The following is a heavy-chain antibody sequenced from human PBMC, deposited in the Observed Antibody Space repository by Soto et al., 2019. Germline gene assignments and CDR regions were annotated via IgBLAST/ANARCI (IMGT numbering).Heavy chain of an antibody. J-gene: IGHJ4*02. Sequence: QLQLQESGSGLVKPSQTLSLTCAVSGGSISSGGYSWSWIRQPPGKGLEWIGYNYHSGSTYFNPSLKNLVTISADRSKNQLSLKLGSVTVAATAVYCCAIRTGPEVDYWGQGPLVTVSS. CDR1: GGSISSGGYS. V-gene: IGHV4-30-2*01. D-gene: IGHD3-10*01. CDR3: AIRTGPEVDY. CDR2: NYHSGST.